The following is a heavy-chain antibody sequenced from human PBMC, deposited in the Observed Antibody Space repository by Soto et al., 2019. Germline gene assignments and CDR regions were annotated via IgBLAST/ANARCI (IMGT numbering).Heavy chain of an antibody. CDR2: IFYLGSS. V-gene: IGHV4-39*01. CDR1: GDSIIISDFY. D-gene: IGHD3-3*02. Sequence: SETLTLTCTFSGDSIIISDFYWGLVRQPPGKGLEWIGSIFYLGSSYYNPSLKSRVTMSVDTSKDQFSLRLRSVTAADTALYFCARHSLALRKNNWFDPWGQGIMVTV. CDR3: ARHSLALRKNNWFDP. J-gene: IGHJ5*02.